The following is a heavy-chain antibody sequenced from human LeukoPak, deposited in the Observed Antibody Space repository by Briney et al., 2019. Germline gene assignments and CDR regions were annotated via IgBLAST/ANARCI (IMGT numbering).Heavy chain of an antibody. CDR2: ISGSGGDI. CDR3: ARDIRAVGVTLYFDY. J-gene: IGHJ4*02. CDR1: GFTFSNYY. V-gene: IGHV3-11*01. Sequence: PGGSLRLSCAASGFTFSNYYMSWIRQTPGKGLEWLSYISGSGGDIHYADSVKGRFTVSRDNAKSSLYLQMNSLRAEDTGMYYCARDIRAVGVTLYFDYWGQGILVTVTS. D-gene: IGHD1-26*01.